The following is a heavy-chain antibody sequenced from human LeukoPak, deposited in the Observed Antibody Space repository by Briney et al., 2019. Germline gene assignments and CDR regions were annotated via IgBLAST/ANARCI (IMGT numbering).Heavy chain of an antibody. D-gene: IGHD3-22*01. J-gene: IGHJ4*02. CDR1: GGSISSSSYY. CDR2: INHSGST. CDR3: ARRRLEYYYDSGGCFDY. Sequence: SETLSLTCTVSGGSISSSSYYWGWIRQPPGKGLEWIGEINHSGSTNYNPSLKSRVTISVDTSKNQFSLKLSSVTAADTAVYYCARRRLEYYYDSGGCFDYWGQGTLVTVSS. V-gene: IGHV4-39*07.